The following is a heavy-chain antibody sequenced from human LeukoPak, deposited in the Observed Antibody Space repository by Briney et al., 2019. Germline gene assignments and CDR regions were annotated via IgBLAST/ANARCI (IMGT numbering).Heavy chain of an antibody. D-gene: IGHD2-2*01. CDR1: GFTVSSNY. V-gene: IGHV3-48*01. Sequence: GGSLRLSCAASGFTVSSNYMNWVRQAPGKGLEWVSYISSSSSTIYYADSVKGRFTISRDNAKNSLYLQMNSLRAEDTAVYYCARDPRYCSSTSCYSYFDYWGQGTLVTVSS. CDR2: ISSSSSTI. CDR3: ARDPRYCSSTSCYSYFDY. J-gene: IGHJ4*02.